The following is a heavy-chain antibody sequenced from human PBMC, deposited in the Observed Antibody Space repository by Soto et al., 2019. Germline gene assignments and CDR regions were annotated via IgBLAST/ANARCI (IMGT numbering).Heavy chain of an antibody. CDR1: GFTFSSYS. D-gene: IGHD3-10*01. CDR2: ISSSSSYI. J-gene: IGHJ4*02. Sequence: GGSLRLSCAASGFTFSSYSMNWVRQAPGKGLEWVSSISSSSSYIYYADSVKGRFTISRDNAKNSLYLQMNSLRAEDTAVYYCARDQVKRFGEFDYWGQGTLVTVSS. CDR3: ARDQVKRFGEFDY. V-gene: IGHV3-21*01.